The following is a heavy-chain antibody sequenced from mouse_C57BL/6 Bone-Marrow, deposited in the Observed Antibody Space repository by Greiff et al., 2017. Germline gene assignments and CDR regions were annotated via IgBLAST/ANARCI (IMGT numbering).Heavy chain of an antibody. D-gene: IGHD1-1*01. CDR2: IYPGSGST. Sequence: QVQLQQPGAELVKPGASVKMSCKASGYTFTSYWITWVKQRPGQGLEWIGDIYPGSGSTNYNEKFKGKATLTVDTSSSTAYMQLSSLTSEDSAVYYCAARRYGTAWDYWGQGTSVTVSS. J-gene: IGHJ4*01. CDR1: GYTFTSYW. V-gene: IGHV1-55*01. CDR3: AARRYGTAWDY.